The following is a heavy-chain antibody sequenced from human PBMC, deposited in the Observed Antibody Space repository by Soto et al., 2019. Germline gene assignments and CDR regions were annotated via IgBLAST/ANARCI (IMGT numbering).Heavy chain of an antibody. J-gene: IGHJ4*02. CDR3: ARRHGSDYDSSGYTDF. D-gene: IGHD3-22*01. CDR2: IYPGDSDT. V-gene: IGHV5-51*01. Sequence: XESLKISCKGSGCSFARYWKGWVRQMPGKGLEWMGIIYPGDSDTRYSPSFQGQVTISADKSISTAYLQWSSLKASDTAMYYCARRHGSDYDSSGYTDFWGQGPRVTSPQ. CDR1: GCSFARYW.